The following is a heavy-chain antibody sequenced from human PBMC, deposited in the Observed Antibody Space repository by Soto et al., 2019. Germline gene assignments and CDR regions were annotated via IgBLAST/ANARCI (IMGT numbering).Heavy chain of an antibody. CDR3: AKNSILAPYYDFWSGYQTTSNFDY. D-gene: IGHD3-3*01. CDR2: ISGSGGST. CDR1: GFTFSSYA. J-gene: IGHJ4*02. V-gene: IGHV3-23*01. Sequence: PGGSLRLSCAASGFTFSSYAMGWVRQAPGKGLEWVSAISGSGGSTYYADSVKGRFTISRDNSKNTLYLQMNSLRAEDTAVYYCAKNSILAPYYDFWSGYQTTSNFDYWGQGTLVTVSS.